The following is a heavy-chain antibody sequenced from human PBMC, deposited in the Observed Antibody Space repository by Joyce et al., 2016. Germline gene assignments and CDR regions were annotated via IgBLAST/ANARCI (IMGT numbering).Heavy chain of an antibody. CDR2: IYHDGST. J-gene: IGHJ4*02. CDR1: GGSIISHNW. CDR3: AREENGDFDY. V-gene: IGHV4-4*02. D-gene: IGHD2-8*01. Sequence: QIQLQESGPGLVKPSETLSLTCAVSGGSIISHNWWTWVRQSPGKGLEWIGEIYHDGSTTFNPSLQSRVTMSIDKSNNQFSLKLSSVTAADSAIFYCAREENGDFDYWGQGILVTVSS.